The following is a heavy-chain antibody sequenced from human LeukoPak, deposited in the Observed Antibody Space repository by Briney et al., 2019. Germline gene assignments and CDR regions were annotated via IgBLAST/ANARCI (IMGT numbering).Heavy chain of an antibody. CDR1: GYSISSGYY. CDR2: IYHSGST. D-gene: IGHD3-10*01. J-gene: IGHJ6*03. Sequence: SETLSLTCTVSGYSISSGYYWGWIRPPPGKGLEWIGSIYHSGSTYYNPSLKSRVTISVDTSKNQFSLKLSSVTAADTAVYYCGGGDYYYMDVWGKGTTVTVSS. CDR3: GGGDYYYMDV. V-gene: IGHV4-38-2*02.